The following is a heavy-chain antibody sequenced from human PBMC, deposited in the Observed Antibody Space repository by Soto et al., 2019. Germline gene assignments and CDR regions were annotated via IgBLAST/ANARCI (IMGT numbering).Heavy chain of an antibody. V-gene: IGHV4-59*01. CDR2: MFYSGNT. D-gene: IGHD6-13*01. J-gene: IGHJ3*02. CDR3: ARVGQQLVLGAFDI. CDR1: GGSINSYY. Sequence: QVRLQESGPGLVKPSENLSLTCTVSGGSINSYYWTWIRQPPGKGLEWIGYMFYSGNTNYNPSHKSRVTISIDTYKNLFPLKLSSVTAADTAVYYCARVGQQLVLGAFDIWGQWTMVTVSS.